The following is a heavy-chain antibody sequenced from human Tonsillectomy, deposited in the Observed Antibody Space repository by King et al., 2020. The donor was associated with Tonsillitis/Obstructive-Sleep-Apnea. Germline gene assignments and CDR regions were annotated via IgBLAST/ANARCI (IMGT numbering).Heavy chain of an antibody. V-gene: IGHV3-11*05. J-gene: IGHJ5*02. D-gene: IGHD4-11*01. CDR3: ARASNYLNDNWFDP. Sequence: VQLVESGGGLVKPGGSLRLSCAASGFTFSDYYMSWIRQAPGKGLEWVSYISSSSSYTNYADSVKGRFTISRDNAKNSLYLQMNSLRAEDTAVYYCARASNYLNDNWFDPWGQGTLVTVSS. CDR1: GFTFSDYY. CDR2: ISSSSSYT.